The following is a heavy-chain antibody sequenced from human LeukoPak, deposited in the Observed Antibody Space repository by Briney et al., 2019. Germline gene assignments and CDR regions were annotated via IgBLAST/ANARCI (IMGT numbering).Heavy chain of an antibody. Sequence: ASVKDSCKASGYTFTSYDINWVRQATGQGLEWMGWMNPISGNTGYAQKFQGRVTMTRNTSISTAYMELSSLRSEDTAVYYCARKGTIAARPGWFDPWGQGTLVTVSS. V-gene: IGHV1-8*01. CDR1: GYTFTSYD. J-gene: IGHJ5*02. CDR3: ARKGTIAARPGWFDP. D-gene: IGHD6-6*01. CDR2: MNPISGNT.